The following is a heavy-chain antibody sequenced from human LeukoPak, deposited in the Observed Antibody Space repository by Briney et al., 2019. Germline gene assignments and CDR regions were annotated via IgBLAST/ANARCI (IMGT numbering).Heavy chain of an antibody. V-gene: IGHV1-69*01. CDR2: IIPIFGTA. D-gene: IGHD5-24*01. CDR1: GGTFSSYA. CDR3: ARDREDGYKNPHDDAFDI. Sequence: ASVKVSCKASGGTFSSYAISWVRQAPGQGLEWMGGIIPIFGTANYAQKFQGRVTITADESTSTAYMELSSLRSEDTAVYYCARDREDGYKNPHDDAFDIWGQGTMVTVSS. J-gene: IGHJ3*02.